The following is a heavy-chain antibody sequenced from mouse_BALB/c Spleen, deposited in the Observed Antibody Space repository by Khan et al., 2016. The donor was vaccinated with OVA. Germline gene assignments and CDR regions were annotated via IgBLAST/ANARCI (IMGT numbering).Heavy chain of an antibody. CDR1: GFSLTGYG. J-gene: IGHJ4*01. Sequence: VQLQQSGPGLVAPSQSLSITCTVSGFSLTGYGVTWVRQPPGKGLEWLGMIWGDGTTDYKSALKSRLSINKDNSKSQGFLKLNSLQTDDTARYYCARAYYGNYREAMDYWGQGTSVTVSS. CDR3: ARAYYGNYREAMDY. V-gene: IGHV2-6-7*01. CDR2: IWGDGTT. D-gene: IGHD2-10*01.